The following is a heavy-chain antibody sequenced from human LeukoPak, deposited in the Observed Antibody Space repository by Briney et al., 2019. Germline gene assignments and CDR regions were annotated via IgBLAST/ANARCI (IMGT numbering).Heavy chain of an antibody. V-gene: IGHV4-4*07. Sequence: SETLSLTCTVSGGSFSSYYWTWIRQPAGKGLEWIGRIYNSGTTNYSPSLESRVAMSLDTSKNRFSLSLSSVTAADTAVYYCARDRLGATGHWRIDVWGRGTLVTVSS. CDR1: GGSFSSYY. CDR3: ARDRLGATGHWRIDV. CDR2: IYNSGTT. J-gene: IGHJ2*01. D-gene: IGHD1-26*01.